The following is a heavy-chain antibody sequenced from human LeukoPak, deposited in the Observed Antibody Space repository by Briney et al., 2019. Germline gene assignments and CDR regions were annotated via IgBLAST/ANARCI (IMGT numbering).Heavy chain of an antibody. D-gene: IGHD4-17*01. CDR1: GYTFTSYG. CDR3: ARDESYGDYNNWFDP. J-gene: IGHJ5*02. Sequence: ASVKVSCKASGYTFTSYGISWVRQAPGQGLEWMGWISAYNGNTNYAQKLQGRVTMTTDTSTSTAYMELRSLRSDDTAVYYCARDESYGDYNNWFDPWGQGTPVTVSS. V-gene: IGHV1-18*01. CDR2: ISAYNGNT.